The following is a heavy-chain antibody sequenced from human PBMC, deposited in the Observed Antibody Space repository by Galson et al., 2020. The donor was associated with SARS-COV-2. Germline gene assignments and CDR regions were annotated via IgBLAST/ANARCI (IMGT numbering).Heavy chain of an antibody. Sequence: GGSLRLSCAASGFTFSDHYMDWVRQAPGKGLEWVGRTRNKANSYTTEYAASVKGRFTISRDDSKNSLYLQMNSLKTEDTAVYYCATSHCSSASCYRPWGQVTLVTVSS. D-gene: IGHD2-2*01. CDR1: GFTFSDHY. CDR2: TRNKANSYTT. J-gene: IGHJ5*02. CDR3: ATSHCSSASCYRP. V-gene: IGHV3-72*01.